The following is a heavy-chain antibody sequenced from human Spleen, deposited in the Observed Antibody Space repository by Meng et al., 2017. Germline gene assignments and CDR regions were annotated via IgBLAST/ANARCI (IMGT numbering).Heavy chain of an antibody. J-gene: IGHJ6*02. V-gene: IGHV4-34*01. CDR1: GGSFSGYY. Sequence: SETLSLTCAVYGGSFSGYYWSWIRQPPGKGLEWIGEINHSGSTNYNPTLKSRVTISVDTSKNQFSLKLISVTAADTAVYYWARDSYQRVRTSKYYYGGMDVWGQGTTVTVSS. CDR2: INHSGST. CDR3: ARDSYQRVRTSKYYYGGMDV. D-gene: IGHD6-13*01.